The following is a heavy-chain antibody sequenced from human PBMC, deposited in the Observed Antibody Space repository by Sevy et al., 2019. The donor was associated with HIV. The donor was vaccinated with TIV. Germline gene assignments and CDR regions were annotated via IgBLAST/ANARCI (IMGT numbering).Heavy chain of an antibody. V-gene: IGHV6-1*01. J-gene: IGHJ4*02. D-gene: IGHD3-22*01. CDR1: GDSVSSNSAA. CDR3: ARDNYYDSSGYYSPYFFDS. Sequence: QSQTLSLTCAISGDSVSSNSAAWNWIRQSPSRGLEWLGRTYYRSKWYNDYAVSVKSRITINPDTSKNQFSLQLNSVTPEDTAVYYCARDNYYDSSGYYSPYFFDSWGQGTLVTVSS. CDR2: TYYRSKWYN.